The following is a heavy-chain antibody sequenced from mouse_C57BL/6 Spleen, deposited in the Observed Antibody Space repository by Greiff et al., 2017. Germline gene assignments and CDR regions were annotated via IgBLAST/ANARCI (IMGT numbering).Heavy chain of an antibody. J-gene: IGHJ1*03. CDR2: ISSGGSYT. D-gene: IGHD1-1*01. CDR3: ARQGYGSSFDV. Sequence: EVKLVESGGDLVKPGGSLKLSCAASGFTFSSYGMSWVRQTPDKRLEWVATISSGGSYTYYPDSVKGRFTISRDNAKNTLYLQMSSLKSEDTAMYYCARQGYGSSFDVWGTGTTVTVSA. CDR1: GFTFSSYG. V-gene: IGHV5-6*01.